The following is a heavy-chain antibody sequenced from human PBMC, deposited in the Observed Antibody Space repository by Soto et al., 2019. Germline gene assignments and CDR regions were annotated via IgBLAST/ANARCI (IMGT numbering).Heavy chain of an antibody. CDR2: ISSRSDI. D-gene: IGHD2-2*02. CDR1: GFTFSTYS. J-gene: IGHJ6*02. Sequence: GRSLRLSCVGSGFTFSTYSINWVRQAPGKGLEWVSSISSRSDIYYADSVTGRFTISTDNAKNSVSLQMNSLRAEDTAVYYCAREYTAWPLAYGLDVWGQGTTVTVSS. CDR3: AREYTAWPLAYGLDV. V-gene: IGHV3-21*01.